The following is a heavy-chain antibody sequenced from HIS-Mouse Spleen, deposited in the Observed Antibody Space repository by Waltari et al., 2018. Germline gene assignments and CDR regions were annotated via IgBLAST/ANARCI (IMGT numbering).Heavy chain of an antibody. CDR2: IYYSGRN. D-gene: IGHD6-13*01. CDR3: AREIPYSSSWYDWYFDL. V-gene: IGHV4-39*07. Sequence: QLQLQESGPGLVKPSETLSLTCTVSGGSISSSSYYWGWIRQPPGKGLEWIGSIYYSGRNYSNPSLKSRVTISVDTSKNQFSLKLSSVTAADTAVYYCAREIPYSSSWYDWYFDLWGRGTLVTVSS. J-gene: IGHJ2*01. CDR1: GGSISSSSYY.